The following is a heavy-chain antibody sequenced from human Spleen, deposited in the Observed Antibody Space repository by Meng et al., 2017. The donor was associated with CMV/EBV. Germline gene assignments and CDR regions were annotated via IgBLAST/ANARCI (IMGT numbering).Heavy chain of an antibody. CDR3: ARSRDYSSLTDY. CDR2: INHSGST. Sequence: VQLQQWGAGLLKPSETLSLTCAVYGGSFSGYYWSWIRQPPGKGLEWIGEINHSGSTNYNPSLKSRVTMSVDTSKNQFSLKLSSVTAADTAVYYCARSRDYSSLTDYWGQGTLVTVSS. CDR1: GGSFSGYY. D-gene: IGHD6-13*01. V-gene: IGHV4-34*01. J-gene: IGHJ4*02.